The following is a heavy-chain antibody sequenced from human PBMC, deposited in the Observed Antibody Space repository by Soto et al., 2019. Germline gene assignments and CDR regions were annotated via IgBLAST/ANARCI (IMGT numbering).Heavy chain of an antibody. V-gene: IGHV5-10-1*01. CDR1: GYSFTSYW. J-gene: IGHJ4*02. CDR2: IDPSDSYT. Sequence: GESLKISFKGSGYSFTSYWISWVHQMPGKGLEWMGRIDPSDSYTNYSPSFQGHVTISAVKSISTAYLQWSSLKASDTAMYYCARPLRSGYDDFDYWGQGTLVTVSS. CDR3: ARPLRSGYDDFDY. D-gene: IGHD5-12*01.